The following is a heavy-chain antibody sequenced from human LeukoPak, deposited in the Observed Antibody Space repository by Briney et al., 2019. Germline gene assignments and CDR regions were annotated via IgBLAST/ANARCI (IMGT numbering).Heavy chain of an antibody. CDR1: GFTFSSYA. Sequence: GGSLRLSCAASGFTFSSYAMSWVGQAPGKGLEWGSAISGSGGSTYYADSVKGRFTISRDNSKNTLYLQMNSLRAEDTAVYYCAKGRTVVPAYFDYWGQGTLVTVSS. CDR2: ISGSGGST. CDR3: AKGRTVVPAYFDY. V-gene: IGHV3-23*01. D-gene: IGHD2-2*01. J-gene: IGHJ4*02.